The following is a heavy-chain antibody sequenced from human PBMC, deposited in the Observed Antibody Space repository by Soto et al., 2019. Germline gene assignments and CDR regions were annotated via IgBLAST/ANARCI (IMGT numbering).Heavy chain of an antibody. V-gene: IGHV5-51*01. J-gene: IGHJ4*02. CDR1: GYTFIYFW. D-gene: IGHD3-16*01. CDR3: ALQGTSRGSYYAAFDF. CDR2: IYPGASDI. Sequence: PGESLKISCQASGYTFIYFWVAWVRQVPGKGLEWMGVIYPGASDIRYSPSFEGHVTISADKSTNTAYLQWSSLEAADTAIYYCALQGTSRGSYYAAFDFWGPGTLVTVSS.